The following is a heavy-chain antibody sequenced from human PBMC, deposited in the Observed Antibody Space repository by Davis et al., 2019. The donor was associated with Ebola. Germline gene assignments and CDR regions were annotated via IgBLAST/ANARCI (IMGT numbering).Heavy chain of an antibody. Sequence: SETLSLTCTVSGGSINTYYWSWIRQPPGKGLEWIGYIYYTGSTTYNPSLKSRVSISVDTSMNHFSLKLTSVTAADTAVYYCVRHGVQWLVQHWFDPWGQGTLVTVSS. CDR1: GGSINTYY. J-gene: IGHJ5*02. D-gene: IGHD6-19*01. CDR2: IYYTGST. V-gene: IGHV4-59*08. CDR3: VRHGVQWLVQHWFDP.